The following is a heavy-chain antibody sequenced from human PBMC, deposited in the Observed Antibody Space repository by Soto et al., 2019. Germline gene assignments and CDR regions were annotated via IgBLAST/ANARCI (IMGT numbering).Heavy chain of an antibody. CDR3: ARADYGDYYFDY. J-gene: IGHJ4*02. CDR1: GGSFSGYY. V-gene: IGHV4-34*01. CDR2: INHSGST. D-gene: IGHD4-17*01. Sequence: SETLSLTCAVYGGSFSGYYWSWIRQPPGKGLEWIGEINHSGSTNYNPSLKSRVTISVDTSKNQFSPKLSSVTAADTAVYYCARADYGDYYFDYWGQGTLVTVSS.